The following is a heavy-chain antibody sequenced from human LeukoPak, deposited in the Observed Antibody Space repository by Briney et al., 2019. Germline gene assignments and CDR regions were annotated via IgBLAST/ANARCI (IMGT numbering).Heavy chain of an antibody. V-gene: IGHV3-74*01. D-gene: IGHD6-19*01. CDR1: GFPFRSYW. CDR2: IDNDAYSS. J-gene: IGHJ3*02. CDR3: ATGSSGWYLAFDI. Sequence: PGGSLRLSCAASGFPFRSYWMHWVRQAPGKGLVWVARIDNDAYSSVYADSVKGRFTISRDNSKNTMFLQMNRLRDEDTAVYYCATGSSGWYLAFDIWGQGTMVTVSS.